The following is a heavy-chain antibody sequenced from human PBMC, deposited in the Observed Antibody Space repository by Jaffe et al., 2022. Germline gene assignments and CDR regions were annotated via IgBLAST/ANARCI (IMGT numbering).Heavy chain of an antibody. CDR3: AKFKVLWITGTADAFDI. Sequence: EVQLLESGGGLVQPGGSLRLSCAASGFTFSSYAMSWVRQAPGKGLEWVSAISGSGGSTYYADSVKGRFTISRDNSKNTLYLQMNSLRAEDTAVYYCAKFKVLWITGTADAFDIWGQGTMVTVSS. CDR1: GFTFSSYA. J-gene: IGHJ3*02. D-gene: IGHD1-20*01. CDR2: ISGSGGST. V-gene: IGHV3-23*01.